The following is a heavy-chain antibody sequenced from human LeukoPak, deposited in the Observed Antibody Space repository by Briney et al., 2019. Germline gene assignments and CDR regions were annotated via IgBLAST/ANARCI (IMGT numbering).Heavy chain of an antibody. CDR3: ARVSPVATVGN. V-gene: IGHV3-33*01. J-gene: IGHJ4*02. CDR1: GFTFSSYG. CDR2: IWYDGSNK. Sequence: GGSLRLSCAASGFTFSSYGMHWVRQAPGKGLEWVAVIWYDGSNKYYADSVKGRFTISRDNAKNSVYLQMNSLRAEDTAVYYCARVSPVATVGNWGQGTLVTVSS. D-gene: IGHD5-12*01.